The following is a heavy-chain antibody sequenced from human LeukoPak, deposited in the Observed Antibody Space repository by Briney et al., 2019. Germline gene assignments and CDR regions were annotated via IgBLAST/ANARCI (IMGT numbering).Heavy chain of an antibody. D-gene: IGHD1-26*01. Sequence: SETLSLTCSVSDGSINSYYWNWIRRPPGKGLEWIGYIYYNGNTNYSPSLKSRVAMSVDTSKYLFSLKVSSVTAADTAVYYCARGRSNYYGMDVWGQGTTVTVSS. V-gene: IGHV4-59*01. CDR1: DGSINSYY. J-gene: IGHJ6*02. CDR2: IYYNGNT. CDR3: ARGRSNYYGMDV.